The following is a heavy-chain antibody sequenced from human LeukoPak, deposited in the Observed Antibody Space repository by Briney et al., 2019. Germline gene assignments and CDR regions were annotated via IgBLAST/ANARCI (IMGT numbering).Heavy chain of an antibody. CDR3: AREFDYYDSSGPGRDY. V-gene: IGHV1-2*06. CDR2: INPNRGGT. J-gene: IGHJ4*02. CDR1: GYTFTGYY. Sequence: ASVKVSCKASGYTFTGYYMHWVRQAPGRGLEWMGRINPNRGGTNYAQKFQGRVTMTRDTSISTAYMELSRLRSDDTAVYYCAREFDYYDSSGPGRDYWGQGTLVTVSS. D-gene: IGHD3-22*01.